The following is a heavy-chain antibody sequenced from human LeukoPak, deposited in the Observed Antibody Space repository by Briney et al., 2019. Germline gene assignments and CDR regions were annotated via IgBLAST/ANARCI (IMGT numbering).Heavy chain of an antibody. CDR1: GGSFSGYY. CDR2: INHSGST. Sequence: SETLSLTCAVYGGSFSGYYWSWIPQPPGKGLEWIGEINHSGSTNYNPSLKSRVTISVDTSKNQFSLKLSSVTAADTAVYYCARNPSSWYGRVFDYWGQGTLVTASS. D-gene: IGHD6-13*01. V-gene: IGHV4-34*01. CDR3: ARNPSSWYGRVFDY. J-gene: IGHJ4*02.